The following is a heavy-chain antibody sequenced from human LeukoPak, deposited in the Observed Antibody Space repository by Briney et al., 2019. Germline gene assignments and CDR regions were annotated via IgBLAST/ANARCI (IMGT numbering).Heavy chain of an antibody. CDR1: GFTFSSYG. J-gene: IGHJ4*02. Sequence: GGSLRLSCAASGFTFSSYGMHWVRQAPGKGLEWVSAISGSGGSTYYADSVKGRFTISRDNSKNTLYLQMNSLRAEDTAVYYCAKGNGFIVGATTFDYWGQGTLVTVSS. CDR2: ISGSGGST. D-gene: IGHD1-26*01. CDR3: AKGNGFIVGATTFDY. V-gene: IGHV3-23*01.